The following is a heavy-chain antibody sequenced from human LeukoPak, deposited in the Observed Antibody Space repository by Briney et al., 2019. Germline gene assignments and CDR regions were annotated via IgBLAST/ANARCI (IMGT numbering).Heavy chain of an antibody. CDR1: GFTFSSYS. D-gene: IGHD3-10*01. Sequence: GGSLRLSCAASGFTFSSYSMHWVRQAPGKGLEWVSSISSSSSYIYYADSVKGRFTISRDNAKNSLYLQMNSLRAEDTAVYYCARTYYPNFYYYGMDVWGKGATVTVSS. CDR2: ISSSSSYI. J-gene: IGHJ6*04. V-gene: IGHV3-21*01. CDR3: ARTYYPNFYYYGMDV.